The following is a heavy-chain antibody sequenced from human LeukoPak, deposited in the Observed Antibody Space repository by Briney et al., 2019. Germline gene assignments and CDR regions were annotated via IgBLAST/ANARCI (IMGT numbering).Heavy chain of an antibody. J-gene: IGHJ2*01. CDR1: GGSISSSSYY. CDR3: ARRGYCSGGSCFYWYFDL. V-gene: IGHV4-39*07. CDR2: IYYSGST. D-gene: IGHD2-15*01. Sequence: SETLSLTCTVSGGSISSSSYYWGWIRQPPGKGLEWIGSIYYSGSTYYNPSLKSRVTISVDTSKNQFSLKLSSVTAADTAVYYCARRGYCSGGSCFYWYFDLWGRGTLVTVSS.